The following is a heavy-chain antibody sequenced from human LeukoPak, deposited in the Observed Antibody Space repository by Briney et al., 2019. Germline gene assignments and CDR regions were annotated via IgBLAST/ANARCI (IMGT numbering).Heavy chain of an antibody. CDR2: ISSSSTI. CDR1: GLTISSYS. J-gene: IGHJ4*02. Sequence: GGSLRLSCAASGLTISSYSMNWVRQAPGKGLQWVSYISSSSTIYYADSVKGRFTISRDNAKNSLYLQMNSLRAEDTAVYYCARALWFGETFPAYWGQGTLVTASS. CDR3: ARALWFGETFPAY. V-gene: IGHV3-48*01. D-gene: IGHD3-10*01.